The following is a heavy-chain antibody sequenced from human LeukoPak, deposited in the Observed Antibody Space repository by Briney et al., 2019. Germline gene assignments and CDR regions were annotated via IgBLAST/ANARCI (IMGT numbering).Heavy chain of an antibody. CDR1: GGSIGSGSYY. D-gene: IGHD4-11*01. Sequence: SETLSLTCAVSGGSIGSGSYYWSWIRQPAGKGLEWIGRIYTSGSTNYNPSLKSRVTISVDTSKNQFSLKLSSVTAADTAVYYCARGHDYTNNWFDPWGQGTLVTVSS. CDR2: IYTSGST. CDR3: ARGHDYTNNWFDP. V-gene: IGHV4-61*02. J-gene: IGHJ5*02.